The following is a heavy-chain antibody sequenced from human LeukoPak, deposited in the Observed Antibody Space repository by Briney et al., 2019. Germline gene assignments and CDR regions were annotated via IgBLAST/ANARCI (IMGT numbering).Heavy chain of an antibody. D-gene: IGHD5-12*01. CDR1: NGSINNYY. J-gene: IGHJ4*02. CDR2: IYYSGST. V-gene: IGHV4-59*01. CDR3: AREFSAYAIEY. Sequence: SETLSLTCTVSNGSINNYYWSWIRQPPGEGLEWIGYIYYSGSTNYNPSLKSRVTISVDTSKNQFSLKLSSVTAADTAVYYCAREFSAYAIEYWGQGTLVTVSS.